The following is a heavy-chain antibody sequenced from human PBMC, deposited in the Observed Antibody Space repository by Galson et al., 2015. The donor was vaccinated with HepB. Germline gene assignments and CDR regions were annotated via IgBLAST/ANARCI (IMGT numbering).Heavy chain of an antibody. V-gene: IGHV3-48*02. CDR3: ARGQYCSSTSCYISYSDYGMDV. Sequence: SLRLSCAASGFTFSSYSMNWVRQAPGKGLEWVSYISSSSSTIYYADSVKGRFTISRDNAKNSLYLQMNSLRDEDTAVYYCARGQYCSSTSCYISYSDYGMDVWGQGTTVTVSS. CDR2: ISSSSSTI. D-gene: IGHD2-2*02. J-gene: IGHJ6*02. CDR1: GFTFSSYS.